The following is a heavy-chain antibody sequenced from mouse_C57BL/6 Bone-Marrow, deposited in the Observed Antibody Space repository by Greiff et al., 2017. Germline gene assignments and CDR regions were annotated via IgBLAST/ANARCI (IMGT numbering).Heavy chain of an antibody. CDR1: GFTFSSYA. Sequence: DVKLVESGGGLVKPGGSLKLSCAASGFTFSSYAMSWVRQTPEKRLEWVATISDGGSYTYYPDNVKGRFTISRDNAKNNLYLQMSHLKSEDTAMYYGARATSDFDYWGEGTTLTVSS. CDR2: ISDGGSYT. D-gene: IGHD6-1*01. CDR3: ARATSDFDY. J-gene: IGHJ2*01. V-gene: IGHV5-4*03.